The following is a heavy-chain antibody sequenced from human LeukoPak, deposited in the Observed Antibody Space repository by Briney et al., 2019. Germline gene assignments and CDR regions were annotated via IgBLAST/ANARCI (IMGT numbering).Heavy chain of an antibody. CDR1: GGSISSGSYY. V-gene: IGHV4-61*02. D-gene: IGHD6-13*01. CDR2: IHTSGSP. Sequence: PSQTLSLTCTVSGGSISSGSYYWSWIRQPAGKGLEWIGRIHTSGSPNYNPSLKSRVTISIDTSKNQFSLKLNSVTAADTAVYYCARFGQQQLGEFDYWGQGTLVTVSS. J-gene: IGHJ4*02. CDR3: ARFGQQQLGEFDY.